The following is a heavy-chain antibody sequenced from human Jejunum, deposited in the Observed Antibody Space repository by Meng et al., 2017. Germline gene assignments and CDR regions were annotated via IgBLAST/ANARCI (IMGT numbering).Heavy chain of an antibody. CDR1: GFTFSDHY. CDR3: ARGNQNDY. V-gene: IGHV3-72*01. Sequence: VQLVEAGGGLVQPGGSLRLSCAASGFTFSDHYMDWVRQAPGKGLEWVGRIRNKANSYSTDYAASAKGRFTISRDDLTNSMYLQMNSLKTEDTAVYYCARGNQNDYWGQGTLVTVSS. J-gene: IGHJ4*02. CDR2: IRNKANSYST.